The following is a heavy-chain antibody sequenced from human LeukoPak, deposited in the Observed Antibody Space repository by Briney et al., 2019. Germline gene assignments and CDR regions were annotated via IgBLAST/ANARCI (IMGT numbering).Heavy chain of an antibody. CDR3: ARDYGDYVLYFGY. CDR1: GYTFTGYY. D-gene: IGHD4-17*01. J-gene: IGHJ4*02. V-gene: IGHV1-2*02. CDR2: INPNSGGT. Sequence: ASVKVPCKASGYTFTGYYMHWVRQAPGQGLEWMGWINPNSGGTNYAQKFQGRVTMTRDTSISTAYMELSRLRSDDTAVYYCARDYGDYVLYFGYWGQGTLVTVSS.